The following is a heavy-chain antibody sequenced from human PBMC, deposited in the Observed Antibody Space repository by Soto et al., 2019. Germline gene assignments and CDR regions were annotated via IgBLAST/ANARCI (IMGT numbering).Heavy chain of an antibody. D-gene: IGHD1-26*01. V-gene: IGHV3-30*18. CDR2: LSYDGNFA. J-gene: IGHJ4*02. CDR3: AKGWFRSSDY. CDR1: GSSFISSG. Sequence: QMQLVESGGAVVQPGMSLRVSCAASGSSFISSGMHWVRQARDKGLEWVASLSYDGNFAHYADSVKGRFTISRDNSRKTLDLDMKSLRTDDSAVYYCAKGWFRSSDYWGQGTLVTVSS.